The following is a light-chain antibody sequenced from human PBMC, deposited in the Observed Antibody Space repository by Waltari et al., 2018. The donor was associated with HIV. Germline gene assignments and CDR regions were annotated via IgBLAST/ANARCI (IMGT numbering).Light chain of an antibody. CDR3: QQSYSVPYT. J-gene: IGKJ2*01. CDR2: VAS. V-gene: IGKV1-39*01. CDR1: QTINTF. Sequence: DIQMTQSPSSLSASVGARVTITCRASQTINTFLNWYHHKTGKAPKLLIYVASSLQSGVPSRFSGSGSGTDFTHTINSLQPEDFTTYYCQQSYSVPYTFGQGTKLEI.